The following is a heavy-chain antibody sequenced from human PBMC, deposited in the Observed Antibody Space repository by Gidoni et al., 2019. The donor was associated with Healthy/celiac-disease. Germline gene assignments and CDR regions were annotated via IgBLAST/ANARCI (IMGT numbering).Heavy chain of an antibody. D-gene: IGHD6-13*01. V-gene: IGHV3-23*01. CDR1: GFTFSSYA. J-gene: IGHJ5*02. CDR2: ISGSGGST. CDR3: AKVRSSWGYDP. Sequence: EVQLLESGGGSVQPGGYLRLSCATPGFTFSSYAMSWVRQAPGKGLEWVSAISGSGGSTYYADSVKGRFTISRDNSKNTLYLQMNSLRAEDTAVYYCAKVRSSWGYDPWGQGTLVTVSS.